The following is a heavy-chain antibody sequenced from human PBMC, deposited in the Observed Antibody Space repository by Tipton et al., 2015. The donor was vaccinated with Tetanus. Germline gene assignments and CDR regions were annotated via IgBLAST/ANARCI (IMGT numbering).Heavy chain of an antibody. CDR1: GGSFSGFY. Sequence: TLSLTCAVSGGSFSGFYWSWIRQPPGKGLEWIGEINHRGGTSYNPSLKSRVTISVDTSKNQFSLNLTSVTAADTAVYYCASLPKHWLAPRGAPWGQGTLVTVSS. D-gene: IGHD6-19*01. CDR3: ASLPKHWLAPRGAP. CDR2: INHRGGT. J-gene: IGHJ5*01. V-gene: IGHV4-34*01.